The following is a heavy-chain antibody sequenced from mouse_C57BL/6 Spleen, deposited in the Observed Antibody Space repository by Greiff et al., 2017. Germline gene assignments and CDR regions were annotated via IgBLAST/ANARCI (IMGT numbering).Heavy chain of an antibody. CDR3: ARDYEEAMDY. D-gene: IGHD1-1*01. CDR2: INPYNGGT. CDR1: GYTFTDYY. V-gene: IGHV1-19*01. J-gene: IGHJ4*01. Sequence: EVQLQQSGPVLVKPGASVKMSCKASGYTFTDYYMNWVKQSPGKSLEWIGVINPYNGGTSYNQKFKGKATLTVDKSSSTAYMELNSLTSEDSAVYYWARDYEEAMDYWGQGTSVTFSS.